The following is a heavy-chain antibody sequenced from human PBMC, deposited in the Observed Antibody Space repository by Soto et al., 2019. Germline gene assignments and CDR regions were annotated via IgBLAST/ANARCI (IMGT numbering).Heavy chain of an antibody. CDR1: GFTFSSYG. Sequence: QVQLVESGGGVVQPGRSLRLSCAASGFTFSSYGMHWVRQAPGKGLEWVAGIWYDGSNKYYADSVKGRFTISRDNSKNTLYLQMNSLRAEDTAVYYCVRGSSNLVDLDYWCQGALFTVSS. CDR2: IWYDGSNK. V-gene: IGHV3-33*01. D-gene: IGHD6-13*01. CDR3: VRGSSNLVDLDY. J-gene: IGHJ4*02.